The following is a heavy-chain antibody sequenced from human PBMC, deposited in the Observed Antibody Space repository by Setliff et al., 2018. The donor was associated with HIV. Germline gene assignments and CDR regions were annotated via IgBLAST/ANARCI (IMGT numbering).Heavy chain of an antibody. D-gene: IGHD3-22*01. CDR3: ARMTSPYYYDSSGYHY. J-gene: IGHJ4*02. V-gene: IGHV1-18*01. Sequence: ASVKVSCKASGYTFTSYGISWVRQAPGQGLEWMGWISAYNGNTNYAQKLQGRVTMTTDTSTSTAYMELRSLRSEDTAVYYCARMTSPYYYDSSGYHYWGQGTLVTVSS. CDR1: GYTFTSYG. CDR2: ISAYNGNT.